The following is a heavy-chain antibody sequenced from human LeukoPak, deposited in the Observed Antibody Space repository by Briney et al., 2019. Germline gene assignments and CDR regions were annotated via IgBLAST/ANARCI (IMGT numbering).Heavy chain of an antibody. CDR1: GGSISSGSYY. CDR3: ARRMRLRHVSSGGAFLRRSDAFDI. V-gene: IGHV4-61*01. CDR2: ISQSGVT. D-gene: IGHD4-17*01. Sequence: SETLSLTCTVSGGSISSGSYYWSWIRQPPGKGLECIGEISQSGVTNYDPSLKSRVTISIDPSNNQISLKLSSVTAADTAVYYCARRMRLRHVSSGGAFLRRSDAFDIWGQGTLVTVSP. J-gene: IGHJ3*02.